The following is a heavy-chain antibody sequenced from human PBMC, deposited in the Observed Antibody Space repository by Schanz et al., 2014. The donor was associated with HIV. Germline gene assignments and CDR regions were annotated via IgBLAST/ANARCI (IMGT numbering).Heavy chain of an antibody. Sequence: QVQLVQSGAEVKKPGSSVKVSCKASGGTFSSYAFSWVRQAPGQGLEWMGGIIPVFGTTDYAQKSQGTVTITADESTSTAYMELSSLRSEDTAVYYCARAGDISGYYIDYWGQGTLVTVSS. CDR3: ARAGDISGYYIDY. V-gene: IGHV1-69*01. D-gene: IGHD3-22*01. J-gene: IGHJ4*02. CDR1: GGTFSSYA. CDR2: IIPVFGTT.